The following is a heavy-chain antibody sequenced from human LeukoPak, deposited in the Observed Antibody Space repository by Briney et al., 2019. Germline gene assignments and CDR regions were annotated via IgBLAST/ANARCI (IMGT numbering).Heavy chain of an antibody. J-gene: IGHJ6*02. Sequence: GGSLRLSCAASGFTFSSYAMHWVRQAPGKGPEWVAVISYDGSNKYYADSVKGRFTISRDNSKNTVFLQMNSLRAADTAVYSCARGKRGVYYYYGMDVWGQGTTVTVSS. D-gene: IGHD3-10*01. CDR2: ISYDGSNK. CDR3: ARGKRGVYYYYGMDV. V-gene: IGHV3-30-3*01. CDR1: GFTFSSYA.